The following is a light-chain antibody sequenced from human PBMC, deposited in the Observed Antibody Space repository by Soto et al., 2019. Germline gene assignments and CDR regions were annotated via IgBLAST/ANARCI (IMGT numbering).Light chain of an antibody. CDR1: QRGSSS. Sequence: EIVMPKAPSTLSMPPGPRAPLSCRASQRGSSSWAWCQQQPRQAPRLLIYCAATRAAGVPARFIGSGGGTEFTLTISSLQSEDVSVYYCQQYYNSSPWTFGQGTKVDIK. V-gene: IGKV3-15*01. CDR3: QQYYNSSPWT. J-gene: IGKJ1*01. CDR2: CAA.